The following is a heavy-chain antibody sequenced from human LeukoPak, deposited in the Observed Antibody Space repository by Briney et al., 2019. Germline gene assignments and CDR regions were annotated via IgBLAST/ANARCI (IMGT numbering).Heavy chain of an antibody. CDR3: ARQGSSLRYFHTYLDV. CDR2: LPYDGTEK. D-gene: IGHD6-6*01. V-gene: IGHV3-30*01. Sequence: GGSLTLSCAASGFTFRSSAMHWVRQAPGKGLEWVALLPYDGTEKYYVESVKGRFTISRDNSNNTLYLQMNSLRVEDTAVYFCARQGSSLRYFHTYLDVWGKGTTVTVSS. CDR1: GFTFRSSA. J-gene: IGHJ6*03.